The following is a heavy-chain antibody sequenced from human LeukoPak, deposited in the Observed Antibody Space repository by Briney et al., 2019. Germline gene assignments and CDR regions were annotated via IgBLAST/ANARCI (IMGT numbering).Heavy chain of an antibody. J-gene: IGHJ5*02. CDR3: AGERNCGGDCYQGSWFDP. Sequence: GGSLRLSCAASGFTFSSYEMNWVRQAPGKGLEWVSYMSRSGDTMYYTDSVKGRFTVSRDNAKNSLYLQMNSLRAEDTAVYYCAGERNCGGDCYQGSWFDPWGQGTLVTVSS. D-gene: IGHD2-21*02. V-gene: IGHV3-48*03. CDR2: MSRSGDTM. CDR1: GFTFSSYE.